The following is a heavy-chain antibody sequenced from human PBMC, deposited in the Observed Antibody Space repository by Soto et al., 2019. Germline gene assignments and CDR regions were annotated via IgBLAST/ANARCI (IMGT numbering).Heavy chain of an antibody. Sequence: PGESLKISCKGSGYSFTSYWIGWVRQMPGKGLECMGIIYPGDSGTRYSPSFQGQVTISADKSISTAYLQWSSLKASDTAMYYCARGNYYGPGSSEYNWFDPWGQGTLVTVSS. CDR3: ARGNYYGPGSSEYNWFDP. CDR2: IYPGDSGT. J-gene: IGHJ5*02. CDR1: GYSFTSYW. D-gene: IGHD3-10*01. V-gene: IGHV5-51*01.